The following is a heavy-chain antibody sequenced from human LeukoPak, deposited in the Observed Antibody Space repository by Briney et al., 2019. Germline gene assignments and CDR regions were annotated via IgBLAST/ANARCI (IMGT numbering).Heavy chain of an antibody. CDR1: GGSISNYF. CDR2: IFISGST. V-gene: IGHV4-4*07. Sequence: SETLSLTCTVSGGSISNYFRSWIRQSAGKGPEWIGRIFISGSTNYNPSLKSRVTMSVDTSKNQFYLNLNSVTAADSAVYYCTRGWGRRGNGYYYMDVWGKGTTVTVSS. D-gene: IGHD2-8*01. CDR3: TRGWGRRGNGYYYMDV. J-gene: IGHJ6*03.